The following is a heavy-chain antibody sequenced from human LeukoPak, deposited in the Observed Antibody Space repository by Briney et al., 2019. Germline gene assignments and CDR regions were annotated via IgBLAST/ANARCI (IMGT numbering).Heavy chain of an antibody. CDR1: GGSISSYY. CDR2: IYHSGST. D-gene: IGHD6-19*01. Sequence: SETLSLTCTVSGGSISSYYWSWIRQPPGKGLEWIGEIYHSGSTNYNPSLKSRVTISVDKSKNQFSLKLSSVTAADTAVYYCARAYYSSGSYYFDYWGQGTLVTVSS. V-gene: IGHV4-59*12. J-gene: IGHJ4*02. CDR3: ARAYYSSGSYYFDY.